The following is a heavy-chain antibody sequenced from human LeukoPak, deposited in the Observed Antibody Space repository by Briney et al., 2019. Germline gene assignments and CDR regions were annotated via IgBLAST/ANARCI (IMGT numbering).Heavy chain of an antibody. D-gene: IGHD5-12*01. V-gene: IGHV3-7*04. Sequence: QPGRSLRLSCTGSGFTFGDYAMTWVRQAPGKGLEWVANIKEDGSAKYYVDSMKGRFTISRDNAKNSLYLQINSLRAEDTAVYYCARDSPGYGGYSYWGQGTLVTVSS. CDR3: ARDSPGYGGYSY. CDR2: IKEDGSAK. CDR1: GFTFGDYA. J-gene: IGHJ4*02.